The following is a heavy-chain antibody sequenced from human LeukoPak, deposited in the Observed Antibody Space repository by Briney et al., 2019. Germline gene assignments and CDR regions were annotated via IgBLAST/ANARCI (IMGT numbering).Heavy chain of an antibody. V-gene: IGHV3-7*01. CDR2: INQHGGDK. CDR3: ARGWSADYFDY. J-gene: IGHJ4*02. Sequence: GGSLRLSCAASGFTFTTYCLSWVRQAPGKGLEWVANINQHGGDKYYVDSVKGRFTISRDNAKNSLYLQMNSLRAEDTAVYYCARGWSADYFDYWGQGILVTVSS. CDR1: GFTFTTYC. D-gene: IGHD2-15*01.